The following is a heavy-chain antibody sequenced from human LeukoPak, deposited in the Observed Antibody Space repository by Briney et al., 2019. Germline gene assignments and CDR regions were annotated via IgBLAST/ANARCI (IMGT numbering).Heavy chain of an antibody. J-gene: IGHJ4*02. CDR3: AIIGIGGVDPFDS. V-gene: IGHV1-69*04. Sequence: GASVKVSCKASGGTFSDYAVSWVRQAPGQGLEWKGRIIPLLGVRSYAQKFQDIVTITADKSPSTASMEISSLRSEDTAVYYCAIIGIGGVDPFDSWGQGTLVTVSS. D-gene: IGHD2-8*02. CDR2: IIPLLGVR. CDR1: GGTFSDYA.